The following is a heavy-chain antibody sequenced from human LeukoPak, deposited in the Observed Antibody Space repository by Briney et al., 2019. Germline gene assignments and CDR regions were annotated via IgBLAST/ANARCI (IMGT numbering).Heavy chain of an antibody. Sequence: GGSLRLSCAASGLTFNSYGMSWVRQAPGKGLEWVSGSSGSGDSTYYADSVKGRFTISRDDSKNTLYLQMNSLRAEDTAVYYCAKGHSAHGTGFDCWGQGTLVAVSS. J-gene: IGHJ4*02. D-gene: IGHD1-14*01. CDR2: SSGSGDST. V-gene: IGHV3-23*01. CDR1: GLTFNSYG. CDR3: AKGHSAHGTGFDC.